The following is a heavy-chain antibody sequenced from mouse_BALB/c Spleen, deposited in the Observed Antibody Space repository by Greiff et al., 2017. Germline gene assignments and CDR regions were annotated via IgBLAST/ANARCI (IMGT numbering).Heavy chain of an antibody. CDR2: ILPGSGST. Sequence: QVQLKQSGAELMKPGASVKISCKATGYTFSSYWIEWVKQRPGHGLEWIGEILPGSGSTNYNEKFKGKATFTADTSSNTAYMQLSSLTSEDSAVYYCARDGNWFAYWGQGTLVTVSA. CDR3: ARDGNWFAY. J-gene: IGHJ3*01. CDR1: GYTFSSYW. V-gene: IGHV1-9*01. D-gene: IGHD2-1*01.